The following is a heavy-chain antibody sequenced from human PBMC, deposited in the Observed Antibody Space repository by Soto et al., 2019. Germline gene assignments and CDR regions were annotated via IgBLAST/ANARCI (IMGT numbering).Heavy chain of an antibody. J-gene: IGHJ6*02. CDR3: AREDCSGGSCYSYYYSYGMDV. Sequence: ASVKVPCKASGYTFTSYGISWVRQSPGQGLEWMGWISAYNGNTNYAQKLQGRVTMTTDTSTSTAYMELRSLRSDDTAVYYCAREDCSGGSCYSYYYSYGMDVWGQGTTVTVSS. V-gene: IGHV1-18*01. D-gene: IGHD2-15*01. CDR1: GYTFTSYG. CDR2: ISAYNGNT.